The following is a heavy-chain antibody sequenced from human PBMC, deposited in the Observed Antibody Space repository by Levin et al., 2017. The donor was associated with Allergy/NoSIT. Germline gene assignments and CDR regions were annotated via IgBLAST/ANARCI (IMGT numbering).Heavy chain of an antibody. V-gene: IGHV1-2*02. D-gene: IGHD6-19*01. CDR1: GYSFTGYY. Sequence: PGASVKVSCKASGYSFTGYYMHWVRQAPGQGLEWMGWINPKSGGTNYAQKFQGRVTMTRDTSISTAYMDLSRLTSDDTAVYYCASLFSLQWLLPLISDIWGRGTMVTVSS. CDR2: INPKSGGT. J-gene: IGHJ3*02. CDR3: ASLFSLQWLLPLISDI.